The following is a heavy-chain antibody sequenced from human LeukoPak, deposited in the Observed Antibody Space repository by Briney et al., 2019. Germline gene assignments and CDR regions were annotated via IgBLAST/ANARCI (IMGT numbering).Heavy chain of an antibody. CDR1: GFTFDDYT. D-gene: IGHD3-22*01. Sequence: GGSLRLSCAASGFTFDDYTMNWVRQAPGKGLEWVSHISGGGSSTYYADSVKGRFTISRDNSKNSLYLQMNSLRTEDTALYYCAKADIIMIVVAAFDIWGQGKMVTVSS. V-gene: IGHV3-43*02. J-gene: IGHJ3*02. CDR2: ISGGGSST. CDR3: AKADIIMIVVAAFDI.